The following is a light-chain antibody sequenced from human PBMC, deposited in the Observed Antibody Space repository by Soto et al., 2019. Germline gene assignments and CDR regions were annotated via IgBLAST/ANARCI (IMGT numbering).Light chain of an antibody. V-gene: IGLV4-69*01. CDR1: SGHSSYA. CDR2: LDSDGSH. J-gene: IGLJ2*01. Sequence: QSVLTQSPSASASLGASVKLTCTLSSGHSSYAIAWHQQQPEKGPRYLMKLDSDGSHTKGDAIPDRFSGSSSGAERYLTISGLQSEDEADDYCQPWGTGIHVVFGGGTKLTVL. CDR3: QPWGTGIHVV.